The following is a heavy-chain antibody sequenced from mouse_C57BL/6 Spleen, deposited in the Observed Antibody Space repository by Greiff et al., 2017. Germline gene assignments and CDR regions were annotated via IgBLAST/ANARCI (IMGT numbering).Heavy chain of an antibody. CDR1: GYTFTSYW. V-gene: IGHV1-69*01. CDR3: ARFSTGTAYFDY. J-gene: IGHJ2*01. Sequence: QVQLQQPGAELVMPGASVKLSCKASGYTFTSYWMHWVKQRPGQGLEWIGEIDPSDSYTNYNQKFKGKSTLTVDKSSSTAYMQLSSLTSEDSAVYYCARFSTGTAYFDYWGQGTTLTVSS. D-gene: IGHD4-1*02. CDR2: IDPSDSYT.